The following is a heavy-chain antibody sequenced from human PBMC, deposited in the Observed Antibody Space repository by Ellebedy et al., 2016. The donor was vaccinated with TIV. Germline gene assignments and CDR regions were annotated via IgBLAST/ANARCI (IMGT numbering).Heavy chain of an antibody. CDR3: AKDGGSGPGWLLMGMDV. CDR1: GFTFSSYS. Sequence: GESLKISCAASGFTFSSYSMNWVRQAPGKGLEWVSYISSSSSTIYYADSVKGRFTISRDNAKNSLYLQMNSLRDEDTAVYYCAKDGGSGPGWLLMGMDVWGQGTTVTVSS. CDR2: ISSSSSTI. D-gene: IGHD3-10*01. V-gene: IGHV3-48*02. J-gene: IGHJ6*02.